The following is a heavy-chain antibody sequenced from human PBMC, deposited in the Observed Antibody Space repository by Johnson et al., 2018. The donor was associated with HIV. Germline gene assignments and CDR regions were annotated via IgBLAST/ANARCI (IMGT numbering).Heavy chain of an antibody. V-gene: IGHV3-20*04. J-gene: IGHJ3*02. CDR3: ARDIEMATIQGAFDI. D-gene: IGHD5-24*01. CDR1: GFTFDEYG. Sequence: VQLVESGGGVVRPGGSLRLSCAAFGFTFDEYGMSWVRQAPGKGLEWVSGINWNGGSTGYADSVKGRFTISRDNAKNSLYVHMNSLRADDTALYYCARDIEMATIQGAFDIWGQGTMVTVSS. CDR2: INWNGGST.